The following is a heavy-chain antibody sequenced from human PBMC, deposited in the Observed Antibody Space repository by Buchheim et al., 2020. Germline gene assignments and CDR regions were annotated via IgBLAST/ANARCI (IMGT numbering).Heavy chain of an antibody. CDR3: ARDKFSHSGSPLAPEYYFDY. Sequence: QVQLVQSGAEVKKPGSSVKVSCKASGGTFSSYAISWVRQAPGQGLEWMAGIIPIFGTANYAQKFQGRVTITADESTSTAYMELSSLRSEDTAVYYCARDKFSHSGSPLAPEYYFDYWGQGTL. CDR1: GGTFSSYA. J-gene: IGHJ4*02. CDR2: IIPIFGTA. V-gene: IGHV1-69*12. D-gene: IGHD1-26*01.